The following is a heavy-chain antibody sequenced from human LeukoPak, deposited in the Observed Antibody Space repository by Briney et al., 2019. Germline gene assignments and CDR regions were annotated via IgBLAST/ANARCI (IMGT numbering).Heavy chain of an antibody. V-gene: IGHV1-8*01. CDR1: GYTFTSYD. D-gene: IGHD2-2*01. Sequence: ASVKVSCKASGYTFTSYDINCVRQATGQGLEWMGWMNPNSGNTGYAQKFQGRVTMTRNTSISTAYMELSSLRSEDTAVYYCARAEVGCSSTSCYLNWFDPWGQGTLVTVSS. CDR2: MNPNSGNT. J-gene: IGHJ5*02. CDR3: ARAEVGCSSTSCYLNWFDP.